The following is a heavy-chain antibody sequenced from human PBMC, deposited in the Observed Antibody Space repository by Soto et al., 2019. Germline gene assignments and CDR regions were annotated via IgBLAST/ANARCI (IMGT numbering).Heavy chain of an antibody. D-gene: IGHD2-2*01. CDR3: AREFCSSAGCFGPDY. V-gene: IGHV1-18*01. CDR1: GYTFTSYG. CDR2: VNTNNGDT. J-gene: IGHJ4*02. Sequence: QVQLVQSGAEVKKPGASVKVSCKASGYTFTSYGISWVRQAPGQGLEWMGWVNTNNGDTKYAQKLQGRVTMTRDPSTSTAYMDLRSLRSDDTAVYYCAREFCSSAGCFGPDYWGQGTLVTVSS.